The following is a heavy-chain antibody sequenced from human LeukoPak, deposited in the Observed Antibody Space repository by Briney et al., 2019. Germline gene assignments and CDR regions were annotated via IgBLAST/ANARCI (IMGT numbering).Heavy chain of an antibody. Sequence: GGSLRLSCAASGFTFSSYAMSWVRQAPGKGLEWVTAISGSGGSTFYADSVKGRFTISRDNSKNTLYLQMNSLRAEDTAVYYCAKYGSSSWYEKKYNWFDPWGQGTLVTVSS. CDR2: ISGSGGST. D-gene: IGHD6-13*01. V-gene: IGHV3-23*01. CDR1: GFTFSSYA. J-gene: IGHJ5*02. CDR3: AKYGSSSWYEKKYNWFDP.